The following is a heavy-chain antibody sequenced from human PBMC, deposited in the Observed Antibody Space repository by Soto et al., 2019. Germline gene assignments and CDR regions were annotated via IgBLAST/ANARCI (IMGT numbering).Heavy chain of an antibody. V-gene: IGHV1-18*01. CDR2: ISPYGTAT. CDR1: GYSFTTYG. D-gene: IGHD2-15*01. J-gene: IGHJ3*02. CDR3: ARFRHCSGGSCYSVRDAFDI. Sequence: ASVKVSCKASGYSFTTYGFSWVRQAPGQGLEWMGWISPYGTATNYAQSLQGRVTMTTDTSISTAYMELSRLRSDDTAVYYCARFRHCSGGSCYSVRDAFDIWGQGTMVTVSS.